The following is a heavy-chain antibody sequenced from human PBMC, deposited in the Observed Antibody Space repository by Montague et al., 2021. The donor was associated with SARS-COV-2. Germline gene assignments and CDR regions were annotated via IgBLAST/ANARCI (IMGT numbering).Heavy chain of an antibody. Sequence: SLRLSCAASGFTFSSYDMHWVRQATGKGLEWVSAIGTAGDTYYPGSVKGRFTISRENAKNSLYLQMNSLRAGDTAVYYCARAGLGGAYYYYYGMDVWGQGTTVTVFS. V-gene: IGHV3-13*01. CDR1: GFTFSSYD. D-gene: IGHD4-23*01. CDR2: IGTAGDT. J-gene: IGHJ6*02. CDR3: ARAGLGGAYYYYYGMDV.